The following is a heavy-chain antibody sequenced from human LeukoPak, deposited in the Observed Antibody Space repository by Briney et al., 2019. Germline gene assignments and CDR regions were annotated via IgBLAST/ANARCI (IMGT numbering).Heavy chain of an antibody. J-gene: IGHJ4*02. V-gene: IGHV1-2*02. D-gene: IGHD4-17*01. Sequence: ASVKVSCKASGYTFTGYYMHWVRQAPGQGLEWMGWINPNSGGTNYAQKFQGRVTMTRDTSISTAYMELSGLRSDDTAVYYCARDGDDYGDSAFDYWGQGTLVTVSS. CDR1: GYTFTGYY. CDR2: INPNSGGT. CDR3: ARDGDDYGDSAFDY.